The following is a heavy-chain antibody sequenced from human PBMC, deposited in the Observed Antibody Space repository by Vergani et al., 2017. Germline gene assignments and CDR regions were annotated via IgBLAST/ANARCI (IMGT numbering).Heavy chain of an antibody. CDR3: ARGVGYYDSSGYPYYYGMDV. D-gene: IGHD3-22*01. J-gene: IGHJ6*02. CDR2: IYSGGST. V-gene: IGHV3-66*01. CDR1: GFTVSSNY. Sequence: EVQLVESGGGLVQPGGSLRLSCAASGFTVSSNYMSWVRQAPGKGLEWVSVIYSGGSTYYADSVRGRFTISRDNAKNSLYLQMNSLRAEDTAVYYCARGVGYYDSSGYPYYYGMDVWGQGTTVTVSS.